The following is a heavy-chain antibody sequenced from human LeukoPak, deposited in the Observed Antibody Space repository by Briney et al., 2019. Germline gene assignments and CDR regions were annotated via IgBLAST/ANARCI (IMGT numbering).Heavy chain of an antibody. J-gene: IGHJ4*02. CDR1: EFRSSSYG. Sequence: GGSLRLSCAASEFRSSSYGMTWVRQAPGKGLEWVGFIRSKAYGGTIEYAASVKGRFTISRDDSKSSAYLQMNSLKTEDTAIYYCIRGRVHLDYWGQGTPVTVSS. V-gene: IGHV3-49*04. CDR2: IRSKAYGGTI. CDR3: IRGRVHLDY.